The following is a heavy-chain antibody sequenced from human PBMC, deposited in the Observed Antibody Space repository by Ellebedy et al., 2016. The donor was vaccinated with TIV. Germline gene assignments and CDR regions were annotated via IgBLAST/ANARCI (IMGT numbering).Heavy chain of an antibody. CDR1: GYTFTSYY. CDR3: ARDLWTTDPSPYNCFDP. V-gene: IGHV1-46*01. CDR2: INPSDGST. D-gene: IGHD3/OR15-3a*01. J-gene: IGHJ5*02. Sequence: ASVKVSXKASGYTFTSYYIHWVRQAPGQGLEWMGIINPSDGSTSYAQKFQGRVTMTRDTSTTTVYMEMTSLRSEDTAVYYCARDLWTTDPSPYNCFDPWGQGTLVTVSS.